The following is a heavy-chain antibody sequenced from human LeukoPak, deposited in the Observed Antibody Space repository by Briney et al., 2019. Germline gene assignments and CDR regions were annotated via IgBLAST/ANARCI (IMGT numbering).Heavy chain of an antibody. Sequence: SETLSLTCTVSGGSISSSSYYWGWIRQPPGKGLEWIGSIYYSGSTYYNPSLKSRVTISVDTSKNQFSLKLSSVTAADTAVYYCARGGIAARYLGDVDYWGQGTLVTVSS. CDR3: ARGGIAARYLGDVDY. V-gene: IGHV4-39*01. CDR1: GGSISSSSYY. CDR2: IYYSGST. D-gene: IGHD6-6*01. J-gene: IGHJ4*02.